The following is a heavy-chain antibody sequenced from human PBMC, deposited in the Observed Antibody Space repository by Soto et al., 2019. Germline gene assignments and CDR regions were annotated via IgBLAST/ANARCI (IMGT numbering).Heavy chain of an antibody. D-gene: IGHD3-10*02. CDR2: ISAYNGNT. Sequence: ASVKVSCKASGYTFTSYGISWVRQAPGQGLEWMGWISAYNGNTNYAQKLQGRVTMTTDTSTSPAYMELGSLRSDDTAVYYCAREIPRCMTIASRNCSDYMDVWGKGTTVTVSS. CDR3: AREIPRCMTIASRNCSDYMDV. J-gene: IGHJ6*03. CDR1: GYTFTSYG. V-gene: IGHV1-18*01.